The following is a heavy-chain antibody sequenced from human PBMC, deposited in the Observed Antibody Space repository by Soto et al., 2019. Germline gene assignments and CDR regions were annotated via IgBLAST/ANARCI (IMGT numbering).Heavy chain of an antibody. CDR3: ARRPRYFDWLPRFDY. Sequence: ASVKVSCKASGYTFTSYGISWVRQAPGQGLEWMGWISAYKGNTNYAQKLQGRVTMTTDTSTSTAYMELRSLRSDDTAVYYCARRPRYFDWLPRFDYWGQGTLVTVSS. D-gene: IGHD3-9*01. CDR1: GYTFTSYG. J-gene: IGHJ4*02. CDR2: ISAYKGNT. V-gene: IGHV1-18*01.